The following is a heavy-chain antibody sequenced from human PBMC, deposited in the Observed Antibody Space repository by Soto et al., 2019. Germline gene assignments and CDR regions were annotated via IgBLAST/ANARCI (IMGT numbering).Heavy chain of an antibody. CDR1: VYIYTTFG. Sequence: AAVPVTCTSCVYIYTTFGMIWVRPALGQGLEWVGWISANNGNTKYSQKFQGRVSLTTETSASTAYMELRSLRSDDTAVYYCASSAPSDIYAITHVEFWGPETRVTVCS. J-gene: IGHJ4*02. CDR2: ISANNGNT. CDR3: ASSAPSDIYAITHVEF. V-gene: IGHV1-18*01. D-gene: IGHD3-9*01.